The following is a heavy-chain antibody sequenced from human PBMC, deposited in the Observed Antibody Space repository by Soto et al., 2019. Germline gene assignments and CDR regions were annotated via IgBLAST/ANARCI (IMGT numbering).Heavy chain of an antibody. CDR2: ISSNGVGT. Sequence: EVQLAESGGGLAQPGGSLRLSCAASGVTLSGDAMDWVRQAPGKGLEYVSGISSNGVGTYYANSVQGRFTISRDNSKNTVYLQMGSLRPEDMAVYYCARRARPDFYYMDVWGKGTTVTVS. CDR3: ARRARPDFYYMDV. V-gene: IGHV3-64*01. D-gene: IGHD6-6*01. J-gene: IGHJ6*03. CDR1: GVTLSGDA.